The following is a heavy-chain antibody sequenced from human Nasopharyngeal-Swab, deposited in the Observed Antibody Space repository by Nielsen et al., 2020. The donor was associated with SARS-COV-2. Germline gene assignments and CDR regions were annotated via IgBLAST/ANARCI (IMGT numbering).Heavy chain of an antibody. CDR2: IRSKAYGGTA. CDR3: SRGRRDGYNSPAYFDY. J-gene: IGHJ4*02. Sequence: GESLKISCTASGFTFGDSALSWVRQAPGKGLEWVAFIRSKAYGGTAEYAASVKGRFTISRDDSKSIAYLQMNSLKTEDTAVYYCSRGRRDGYNSPAYFDYWGQGTLVTVSS. CDR1: GFTFGDSA. V-gene: IGHV3-49*04. D-gene: IGHD5-24*01.